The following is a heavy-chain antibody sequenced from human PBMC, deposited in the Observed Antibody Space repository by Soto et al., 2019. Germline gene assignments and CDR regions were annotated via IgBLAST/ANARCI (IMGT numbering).Heavy chain of an antibody. CDR1: GYAFTTYG. V-gene: IGHV1-18*01. D-gene: IGHD1-1*01. CDR2: IRAHNGNT. CDR3: ARGRYGDY. Sequence: QVHLVQSGAEVKKPGASVKVSCKGSGYAFTTYGITWVRQTPGQGLEWRGWIRAHNGNTDYAHKLQGRVTVTRDTSTSTAYMELRRLRPDDPAVYYCARGRYGDYWGQGALVTVSS. J-gene: IGHJ4*02.